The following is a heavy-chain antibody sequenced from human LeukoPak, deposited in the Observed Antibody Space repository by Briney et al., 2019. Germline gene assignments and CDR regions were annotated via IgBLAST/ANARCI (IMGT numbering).Heavy chain of an antibody. Sequence: SETLSLTCTVSGGSISSSSYYWGWIRQPPGKGREWIGSIYYSGSTYYNPSLKSRVTISVDTSKNQFSLKLSSVTAADTAVYYCARQAAAGTGWGQGTLVTVSS. V-gene: IGHV4-39*01. D-gene: IGHD6-13*01. CDR3: ARQAAAGTG. CDR1: GGSISSSSYY. J-gene: IGHJ4*02. CDR2: IYYSGST.